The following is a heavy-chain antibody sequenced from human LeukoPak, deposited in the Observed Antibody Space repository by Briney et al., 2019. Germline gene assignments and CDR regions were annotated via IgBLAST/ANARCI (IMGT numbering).Heavy chain of an antibody. CDR2: IYYSGGT. CDR1: GGSISGYY. J-gene: IGHJ4*02. Sequence: PSETLSPTCTVSGGSISGYYWSWIRQSPGKALEWIGYIYYSGGTSYSPSLKSRITISLDTSQNQFSLTLGSVTAADTAIYYCARLGFYDTIGYFFKQWGQGMLVTVSS. V-gene: IGHV4-59*08. D-gene: IGHD3-22*01. CDR3: ARLGFYDTIGYFFKQ.